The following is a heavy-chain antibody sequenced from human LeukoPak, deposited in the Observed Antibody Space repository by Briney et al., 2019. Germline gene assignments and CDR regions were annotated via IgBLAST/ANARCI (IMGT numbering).Heavy chain of an antibody. D-gene: IGHD5-18*01. Sequence: PSETLSLTCAVYGGSFSGYYWSWIRQPPGKGLEWIGEINHSGSTNYNPSLKSRVTISVDTSKNQFSLKLSSVTAADTAVYYCARGCGRYSYGYMRGTFDYWGQGTLVTVSS. CDR2: INHSGST. CDR3: ARGCGRYSYGYMRGTFDY. V-gene: IGHV4-34*01. J-gene: IGHJ4*02. CDR1: GGSFSGYY.